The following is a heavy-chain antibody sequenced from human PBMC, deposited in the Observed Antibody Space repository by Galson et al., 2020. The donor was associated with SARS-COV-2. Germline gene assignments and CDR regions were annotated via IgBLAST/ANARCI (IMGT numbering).Heavy chain of an antibody. CDR1: GGSVSSGSYY. Sequence: SETLSLTCTVSGGSVSSGSYYWSWIRQPPGKGLEWIGYIYYSGSTNYNTSLKSRVTISVDTSKNQFSLKLSSVTAADTAVYYCAILSGYCSSTSCYSRRWWFDPWGQGTLVTVSS. V-gene: IGHV4-61*01. J-gene: IGHJ5*02. D-gene: IGHD2-2*02. CDR3: AILSGYCSSTSCYSRRWWFDP. CDR2: IYYSGST.